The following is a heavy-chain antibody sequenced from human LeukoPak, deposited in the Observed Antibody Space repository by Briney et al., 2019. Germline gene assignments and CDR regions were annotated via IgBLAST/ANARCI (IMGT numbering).Heavy chain of an antibody. V-gene: IGHV1-8*03. D-gene: IGHD2-2*03. CDR1: GYTFTSYD. J-gene: IGHJ6*04. Sequence: ASVKVSCKASGYTFTSYDINWMRQATGQGLEWMGWMNLNSGNTGYAQKFPGRVTITRNTPISTAYMKLRGLRSEGTSRYCCAMTPGPMDIVPTPQVGGKGTTVAVSS. CDR2: MNLNSGNT. CDR3: AMTPGPMDIVPTPQV.